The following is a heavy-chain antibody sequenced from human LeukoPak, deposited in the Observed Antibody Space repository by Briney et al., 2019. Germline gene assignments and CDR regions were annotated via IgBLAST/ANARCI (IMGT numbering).Heavy chain of an antibody. D-gene: IGHD3-22*01. Sequence: PETLSLTCSVSGGAIISYYWSWIRQPAGKGPEWIGRIYPTGNTDYNPSLKTRVTMSTDLSKKQFSLRLRSVTAADTAVYYCARLKFYDSTGYSPGYYMDVWGKGTAVTVSS. CDR3: ARLKFYDSTGYSPGYYMDV. CDR1: GGAIISYY. J-gene: IGHJ6*03. V-gene: IGHV4-4*07. CDR2: IYPTGNT.